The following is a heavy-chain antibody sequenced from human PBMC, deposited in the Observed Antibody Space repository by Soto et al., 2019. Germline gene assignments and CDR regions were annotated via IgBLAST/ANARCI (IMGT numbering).Heavy chain of an antibody. J-gene: IGHJ4*02. Sequence: GGSLRLSCAAPGFIFSSDAMSWVRQAPGKGLEWVSAISDSGVSTYYADSVKGRFTISRDNSKNTLYLQMNSLRAVDTAVYYCANLRLDCSYGVCPFDFWGQRALVTV. CDR2: ISDSGVST. D-gene: IGHD2-8*01. CDR1: GFIFSSDA. V-gene: IGHV3-23*01. CDR3: ANLRLDCSYGVCPFDF.